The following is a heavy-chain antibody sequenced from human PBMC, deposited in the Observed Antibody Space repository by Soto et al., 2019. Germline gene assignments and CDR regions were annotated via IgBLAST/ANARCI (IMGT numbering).Heavy chain of an antibody. V-gene: IGHV4-4*07. CDR1: GFSISSYD. Sequence: XETLSLTCTVSGFSISSYDWGWIRQPAGKGLEWIGRIYTSGSTNNNPSLKSRVTMSVDTSKNQFSLKLSSVTAADTAVYYCARDALYYYDSSGLNWFDHWGQGTLVTVSS. D-gene: IGHD3-22*01. J-gene: IGHJ5*02. CDR3: ARDALYYYDSSGLNWFDH. CDR2: IYTSGST.